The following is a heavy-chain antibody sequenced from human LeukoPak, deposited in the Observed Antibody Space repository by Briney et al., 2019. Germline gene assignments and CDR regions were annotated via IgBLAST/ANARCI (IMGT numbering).Heavy chain of an antibody. J-gene: IGHJ4*01. V-gene: IGHV3-11*04. Sequence: GGSLRLSCEASGFRFSDYFMNWIRQAPGKGLEWLSYINRGGTNILYAESVKGRFTISRDNAKQTLYLEMNSLTVEDTATYYCATSRVFDYWGHGTLVTVSS. CDR1: GFRFSDYF. CDR3: ATSRVFDY. CDR2: INRGGTNI.